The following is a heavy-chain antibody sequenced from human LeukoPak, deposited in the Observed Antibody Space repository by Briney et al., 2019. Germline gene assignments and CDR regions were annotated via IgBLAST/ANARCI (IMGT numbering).Heavy chain of an antibody. CDR2: TYTSGST. CDR3: ARAALMTTPTTDLYYFDY. D-gene: IGHD3-16*01. Sequence: SETLSLTCTVSGGSISSYHWSWIRQAAGKGLEWIGRTYTSGSTKYNPSLKSRVTMSVDTSKNQISLKLSSVTAADTAVYYCARAALMTTPTTDLYYFDYWGQGTLVTVSS. CDR1: GGSISSYH. J-gene: IGHJ4*02. V-gene: IGHV4-4*07.